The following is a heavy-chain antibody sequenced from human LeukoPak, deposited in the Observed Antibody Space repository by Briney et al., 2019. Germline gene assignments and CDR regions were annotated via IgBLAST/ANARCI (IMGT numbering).Heavy chain of an antibody. J-gene: IGHJ6*03. CDR1: GYSISSGYY. Sequence: SETLSLTCTVSGYSISSGYYWGWIRQPPGKELEWIGSIYHSGSTYYNPSLKSRVTISVDTSKNQFSLKLSSVTAADTAVYYCARVEYSSSWYYYYYMDVWGKGTTVTVSS. CDR3: ARVEYSSSWYYYYYMDV. V-gene: IGHV4-38-2*02. CDR2: IYHSGST. D-gene: IGHD6-13*01.